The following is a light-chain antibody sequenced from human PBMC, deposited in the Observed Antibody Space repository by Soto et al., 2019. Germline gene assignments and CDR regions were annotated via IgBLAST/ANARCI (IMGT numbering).Light chain of an antibody. CDR3: CLYLGGTSV. CDR1: SGDVGNYNL. Sequence: QSALTQPASVSGSPGQSITISCSGDSGDVGNYNLVFWYQQYPGKAPALLIYEDDKRPSGVSNRFSGSKSDSTASLTISGLQAEDEADYYCCLYLGGTSVFGGGTQLTVL. V-gene: IGLV2-23*01. J-gene: IGLJ7*01. CDR2: EDD.